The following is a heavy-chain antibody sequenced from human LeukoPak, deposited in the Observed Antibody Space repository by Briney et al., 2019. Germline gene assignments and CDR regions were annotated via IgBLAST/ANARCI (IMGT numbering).Heavy chain of an antibody. V-gene: IGHV1-8*01. J-gene: IGHJ6*03. CDR2: MNPNSGNT. CDR1: GYTFTSYD. D-gene: IGHD3-10*01. CDR3: ARRFRIRYGSGRYYYYYYMDV. Sequence: ASVKVSCKASGYTFTSYDINWVRQATGQGLEWMGWMNPNSGNTGYAQKFQGRVTMTRNTSISTAYMELGSLRSEDTAVYYCARRFRIRYGSGRYYYYYYMDVWGKGTTVTVSS.